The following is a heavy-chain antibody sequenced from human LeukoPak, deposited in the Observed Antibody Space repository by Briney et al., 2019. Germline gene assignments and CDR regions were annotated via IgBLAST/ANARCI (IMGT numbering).Heavy chain of an antibody. V-gene: IGHV4-59*08. CDR2: ISDIGSI. D-gene: IGHD2/OR15-2a*01. CDR1: GGSISSYY. J-gene: IGHJ4*02. Sequence: SETLSLTCTVSGGSISSYYWSWIRQPPGKGLEWIAYISDIGSINYNPSLMSRVTISLDTSKNQFSLKLSSVTAADTAVYYCAGHHPRNTVDFWGQGTLVTVSS. CDR3: AGHHPRNTVDF.